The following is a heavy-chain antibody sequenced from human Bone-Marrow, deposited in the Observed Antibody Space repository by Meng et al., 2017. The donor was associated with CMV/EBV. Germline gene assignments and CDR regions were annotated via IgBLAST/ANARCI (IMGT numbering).Heavy chain of an antibody. CDR1: GFTFSSYG. Sequence: GGSLRLSCAASGFTFSSYGMTWVRQAPGKGLDWVSSMTGGAGTTYYADSVKGRFTLSSDSSKNTVYLKMDSLRAEETAVYYCAKDGPMVRGAVKNYYYVMDVWGQGTTVTVSS. CDR2: MTGGAGTT. J-gene: IGHJ6*02. D-gene: IGHD3-10*01. CDR3: AKDGPMVRGAVKNYYYVMDV. V-gene: IGHV3-23*01.